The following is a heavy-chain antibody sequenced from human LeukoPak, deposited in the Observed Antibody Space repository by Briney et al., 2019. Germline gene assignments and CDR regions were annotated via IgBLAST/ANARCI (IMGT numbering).Heavy chain of an antibody. D-gene: IGHD6-13*01. J-gene: IGHJ4*02. V-gene: IGHV3-23*01. Sequence: GGSLRLSCAAPGFTFSSYAMSWVRQAAGKGLEWVSAISGSGGSTYYADSVKGRFTISRDNSKNTLYLQMNSLRAEDTAVYYCAKGSKAAAGGSYYFDYWGQGTLVTVSS. CDR2: ISGSGGST. CDR1: GFTFSSYA. CDR3: AKGSKAAAGGSYYFDY.